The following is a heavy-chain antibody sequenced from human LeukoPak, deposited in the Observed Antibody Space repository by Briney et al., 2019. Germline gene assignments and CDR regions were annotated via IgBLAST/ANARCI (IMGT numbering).Heavy chain of an antibody. V-gene: IGHV4-4*02. J-gene: IGHJ4*02. CDR2: ISLSGLT. Sequence: PSETLSLTCGVSGGSITSTNWWSWVRQPPGQGLEWIGEISLSGLTNYNPSLKSRVTMALDKSKNHLSLNLTSVTAADTAVYYCSRENGAFSPFGYWGQGTLVTVPS. CDR1: GGSITSTNW. CDR3: SRENGAFSPFGY. D-gene: IGHD2-8*01.